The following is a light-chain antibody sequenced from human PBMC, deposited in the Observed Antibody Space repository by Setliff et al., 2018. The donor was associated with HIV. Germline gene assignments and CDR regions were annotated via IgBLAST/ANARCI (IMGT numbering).Light chain of an antibody. V-gene: IGLV2-14*03. J-gene: IGLJ1*01. CDR3: SSYTSSGTPYV. CDR2: DVS. CDR1: SSDVGTYNY. Sequence: QSALTQPASVSGSPGQSITISCTGTSSDVGTYNYVSWYQQHPGKAPKLMISDVSNRPSGVSNRFSGSKSGSTASLTISGLQAEDEADYYCSSYTSSGTPYVFGTGTKVTVL.